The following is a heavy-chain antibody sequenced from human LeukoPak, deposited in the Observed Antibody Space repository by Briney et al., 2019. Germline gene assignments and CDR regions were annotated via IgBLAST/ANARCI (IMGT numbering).Heavy chain of an antibody. CDR2: ISSSRSTI. CDR3: ARASYGDYRANWYFDL. Sequence: GGSLRLSCAASGFTFSSYSMNWVRQAPGEGLEWISYISSSRSTIYYAESVKGRFTISRDHAKNSLFLHLSSLRDEDTAVYYCARASYGDYRANWYFDLWGRGTLVPVS. V-gene: IGHV3-48*02. J-gene: IGHJ2*01. D-gene: IGHD4-17*01. CDR1: GFTFSSYS.